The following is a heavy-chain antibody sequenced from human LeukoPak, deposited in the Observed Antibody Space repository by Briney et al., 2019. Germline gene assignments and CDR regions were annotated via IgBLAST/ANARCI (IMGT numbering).Heavy chain of an antibody. D-gene: IGHD6-13*01. CDR1: GYIFTGYY. J-gene: IGHJ4*02. V-gene: IGHV1-2*07. CDR3: ARDRPPQLVRPFDY. CDR2: INPNSGGT. Sequence: ASVKVSCKASGYIFTGYYMHWVRQAPGQGLEWMGWINPNSGGTNYAHKFQGRVTMTRDTSISTAYKELSRLRSDDTAVYYCARDRPPQLVRPFDYWGQGTLVTVSS.